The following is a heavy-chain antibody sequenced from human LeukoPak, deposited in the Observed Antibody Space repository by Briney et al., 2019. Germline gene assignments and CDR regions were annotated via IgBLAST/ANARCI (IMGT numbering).Heavy chain of an antibody. J-gene: IGHJ4*02. CDR3: ARVSLAVAGVQYYYFDY. D-gene: IGHD6-19*01. Sequence: SETLSLTCTVSGGSFSSYHWSWIRQPPGKGLEWIGYIYYSGFTNYNPSLKSRVTISVDTSKNQFSLKLSSLTAADTAVYYCARVSLAVAGVQYYYFDYWGQGTLVTVSS. CDR1: GGSFSSYH. V-gene: IGHV4-59*01. CDR2: IYYSGFT.